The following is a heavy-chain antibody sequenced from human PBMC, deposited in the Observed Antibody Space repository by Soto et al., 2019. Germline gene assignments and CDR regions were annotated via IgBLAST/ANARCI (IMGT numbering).Heavy chain of an antibody. Sequence: SETLSLTCTVSGGSISSSSYYWGWIRQPPGKGLEWIGSIYYSGSTYYNPSLKSRVTISVDTSKNQFSLKLSSVTAADTAVYYCAFQGIAAAGDYMDVWGKGTTVTVSS. J-gene: IGHJ6*03. CDR2: IYYSGST. V-gene: IGHV4-39*01. CDR3: AFQGIAAAGDYMDV. D-gene: IGHD6-13*01. CDR1: GGSISSSSYY.